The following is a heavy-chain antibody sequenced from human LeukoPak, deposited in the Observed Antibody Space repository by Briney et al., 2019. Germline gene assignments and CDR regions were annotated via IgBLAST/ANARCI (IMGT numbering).Heavy chain of an antibody. CDR3: ARHGYYRGWFDP. Sequence: SETLSLTCTVSGVSISNYYWSWIRQPPGKGLEFLGYIYYSESTNYNPSLKSRVTISVDTSKNKVSLNLSSVTAADTAVYYCARHGYYRGWFDPWGQGTLVTVSS. J-gene: IGHJ5*02. V-gene: IGHV4-59*01. CDR1: GVSISNYY. D-gene: IGHD3-22*01. CDR2: IYYSEST.